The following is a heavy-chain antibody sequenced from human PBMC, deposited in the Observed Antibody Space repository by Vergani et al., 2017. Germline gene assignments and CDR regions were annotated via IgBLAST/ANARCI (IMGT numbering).Heavy chain of an antibody. J-gene: IGHJ2*01. D-gene: IGHD6-6*01. V-gene: IGHV3-23*01. Sequence: EVQLLESGGGLVQPGGSLRLSCAASGLTFSSYAMSWVRQAPGKGLGWVSGISWNSGSLGYADSVKGRLTISRDNAKNALYLQMNSLRAEDTAVYYCASCLYSSSSSWYFDLWGRGTLVTVSS. CDR1: GLTFSSYA. CDR3: ASCLYSSSSSWYFDL. CDR2: ISWNSGSL.